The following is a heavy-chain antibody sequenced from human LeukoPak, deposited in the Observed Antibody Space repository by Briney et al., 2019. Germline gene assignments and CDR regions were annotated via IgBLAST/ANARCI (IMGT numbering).Heavy chain of an antibody. CDR1: GFTFSNYW. J-gene: IGHJ4*02. D-gene: IGHD3-22*01. CDR2: IKQDGREK. Sequence: GGSLRLLCAASGFTFSNYWMRWVRQAPGKAREWVANIKQDGREKYYVDSVKGRFTISRDNAKNSLYLQMNSLRDEDTAAYYCARYYVDSSGYNDYFDYWGQGTLVTVSS. CDR3: ARYYVDSSGYNDYFDY. V-gene: IGHV3-7*03.